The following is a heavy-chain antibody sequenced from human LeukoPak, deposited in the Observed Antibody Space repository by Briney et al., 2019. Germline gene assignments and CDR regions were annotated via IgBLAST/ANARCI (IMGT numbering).Heavy chain of an antibody. J-gene: IGHJ6*03. V-gene: IGHV1-18*01. CDR2: ISAYNGNT. Sequence: ASVKVSCKASGYTFTSYGISWVRQAPGQGLEWMGWISAYNGNTNYAQKLQGRVTMTTDTSTSTAYMELRSLRSDDTAVYYCARVRYSSSWYIPYYMDVWGKGTTVTISS. CDR3: ARVRYSSSWYIPYYMDV. D-gene: IGHD6-13*01. CDR1: GYTFTSYG.